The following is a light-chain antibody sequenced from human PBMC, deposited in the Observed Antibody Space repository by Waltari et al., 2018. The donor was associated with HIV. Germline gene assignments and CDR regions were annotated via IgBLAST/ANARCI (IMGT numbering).Light chain of an antibody. J-gene: IGLJ2*01. CDR3: QSYDNSLSGSVV. Sequence: QSVLTQPPSVSGAPGRRVTISCTGRSPNIGAGFGVHWYQVVPGRAPKLLIYDNTDRPSGVPDRFSGSRSGTSASLVITGIQFEDEASYYCQSYDNSLSGSVVFGGGTKVTV. CDR1: SPNIGAGFG. CDR2: DNT. V-gene: IGLV1-40*01.